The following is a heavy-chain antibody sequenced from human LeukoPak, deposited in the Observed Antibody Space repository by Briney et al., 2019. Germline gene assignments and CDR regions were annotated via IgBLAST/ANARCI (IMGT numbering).Heavy chain of an antibody. D-gene: IGHD3-10*01. Sequence: SETLSLTCTVSGGSISSYYWSWIRQPAGKGLEWIGRIYTSGSTNYNPSLKSRVTISVDTSKNQFSLKLSSVTAADTAVYYCAGFYGSGRDNWFDPWGQGTLVTVSS. CDR2: IYTSGST. J-gene: IGHJ5*02. V-gene: IGHV4-4*07. CDR1: GGSISSYY. CDR3: AGFYGSGRDNWFDP.